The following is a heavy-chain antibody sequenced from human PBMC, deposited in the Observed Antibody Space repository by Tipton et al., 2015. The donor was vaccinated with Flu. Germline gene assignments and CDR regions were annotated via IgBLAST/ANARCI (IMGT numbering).Heavy chain of an antibody. J-gene: IGHJ6*03. CDR1: GYSFTSYW. V-gene: IGHV5-10-1*01. D-gene: IGHD3-10*01. CDR3: ARQSTPAWFGHLPYYYMDV. CDR2: IDPSDSYT. Sequence: QLVQSGAEVKKPGESLRISCKGSGYSFTSYWISWVRQMPGKGLEWMGRIDPSDSYTNYSPSFQGHVTISADKSISTAYLQWSSLKASDTAMYYCARQSTPAWFGHLPYYYMDVWGKGTTVTVSS.